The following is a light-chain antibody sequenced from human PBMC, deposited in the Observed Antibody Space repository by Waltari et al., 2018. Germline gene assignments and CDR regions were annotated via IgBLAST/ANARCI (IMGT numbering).Light chain of an antibody. V-gene: IGLV1-40*01. CDR3: QSYDSSLGGVL. Sequence: QSVLPQPPSVSGAPGQRIPIPCTGTSSNIWAAYDVHWYLQLPGTAPKLLILGNNNRPSGVPDRFSASKSDTSASLAITGLQAEDEADYYCQSYDSSLGGVLFGGGTKLTVL. J-gene: IGLJ2*01. CDR2: GNN. CDR1: SSNIWAAYD.